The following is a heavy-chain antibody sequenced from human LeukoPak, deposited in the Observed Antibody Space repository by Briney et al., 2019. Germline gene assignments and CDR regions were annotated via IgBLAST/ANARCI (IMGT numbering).Heavy chain of an antibody. CDR1: GGSISSYY. J-gene: IGHJ4*02. CDR2: IYYSGST. D-gene: IGHD2-15*01. Sequence: SETLSLTCTVSGGSISSYYWSWIRQPPGKGLEWIGYIYYSGSTNYNPSLKSRVTISVDTSKNQFSLKLSSVTAADTAVYYCARRKGYCSGGSCYEYYFDYWGQGTLVTVSS. CDR3: ARRKGYCSGGSCYEYYFDY. V-gene: IGHV4-59*12.